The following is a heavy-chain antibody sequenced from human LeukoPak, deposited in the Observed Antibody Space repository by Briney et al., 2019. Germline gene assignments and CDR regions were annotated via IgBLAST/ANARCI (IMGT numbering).Heavy chain of an antibody. D-gene: IGHD3-10*01. J-gene: IGHJ3*02. CDR2: ISYDGSNK. V-gene: IGHV3-30*18. CDR1: GFTFSSYG. CDR3: AKVRVRGVIFHAFDI. Sequence: GGSLRLSCAASGFTFSSYGMHWVRQAPGKGLEWVAVISYDGSNKYYADSVKGRFTISRDNSKNMLYLQMDSLRAEDTAVYYCAKVRVRGVIFHAFDIWGQGTMVTVSS.